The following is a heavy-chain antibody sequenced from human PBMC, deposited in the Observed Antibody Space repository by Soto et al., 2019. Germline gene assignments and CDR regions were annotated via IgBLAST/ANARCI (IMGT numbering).Heavy chain of an antibody. J-gene: IGHJ3*02. D-gene: IGHD5-12*01. CDR1: GGSISSYY. V-gene: IGHV4-59*01. CDR2: IYYSGST. CDR3: ARGHEYSGYVSDAFDI. Sequence: QVQLQESGPGLVKPSETLSLTCTVSGGSISSYYWSWIRQPPGKGLEWIGYIYYSGSTNYNPSLKSRVTISVDTSKNQFSLKLSSVTAADTAVYYCARGHEYSGYVSDAFDIWGQGTMVTVSS.